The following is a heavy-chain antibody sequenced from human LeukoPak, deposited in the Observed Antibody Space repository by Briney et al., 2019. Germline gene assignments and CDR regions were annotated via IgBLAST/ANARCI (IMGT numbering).Heavy chain of an antibody. CDR3: AREGPYPLDNWFDP. CDR1: GFTFSSYW. Sequence: PGGSLRLSFAASGFTFSSYWMSWVRQAPGKGLEWVANIKQDGSEKYYVDSVKGRFTISRDNAKNSLYLQLNSLRAEDTAVYYCAREGPYPLDNWFDPWGQGTLVTVSS. J-gene: IGHJ5*02. CDR2: IKQDGSEK. V-gene: IGHV3-7*01.